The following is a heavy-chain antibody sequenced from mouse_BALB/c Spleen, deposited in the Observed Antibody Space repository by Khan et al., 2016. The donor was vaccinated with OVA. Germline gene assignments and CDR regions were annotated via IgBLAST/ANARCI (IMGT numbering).Heavy chain of an antibody. D-gene: IGHD2-3*01. V-gene: IGHV1-9*01. CDR1: GYTFSSYW. Sequence: QVQLQQAGAELMKPGASVKISCKATGYTFSSYWIEWVKQRPGHGLEWIGEILPGSGSTNYNEKFKGKATFTADTSSNTAYMQLSSLTSEDSAVYYCARRDDGYYDAMDYWGQGTSVTVSS. CDR2: ILPGSGST. CDR3: ARRDDGYYDAMDY. J-gene: IGHJ4*01.